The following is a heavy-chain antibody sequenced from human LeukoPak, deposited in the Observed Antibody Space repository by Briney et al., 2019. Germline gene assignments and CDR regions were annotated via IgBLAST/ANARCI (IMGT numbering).Heavy chain of an antibody. D-gene: IGHD6-13*01. CDR3: ARRRPAIAAAGTFDY. J-gene: IGHJ4*02. CDR2: IYYSGST. Sequence: PSETLSLTCTVSGGSISSSSYYWGWIRQPPGKGLEWIGSIYYSGSTYYNPSLKSRVTISVDTSKNQFSLKLSSVTAADTAVYYCARRRPAIAAAGTFDYWGQGTLVTVSS. V-gene: IGHV4-39*01. CDR1: GGSISSSSYY.